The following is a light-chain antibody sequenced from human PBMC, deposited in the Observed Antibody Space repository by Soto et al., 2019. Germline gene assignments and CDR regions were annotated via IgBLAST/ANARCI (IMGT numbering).Light chain of an antibody. V-gene: IGLV2-8*01. CDR2: EVS. J-gene: IGLJ3*02. CDR1: SSDLCGYNY. CDR3: SSNAGSNDLRV. Sequence: QSALTQPPSASGSPGQSVTISCTGTSSDLCGYNYVSWYQQHPGKAPKLMIYEVSKRPSGVPDRFSGSKSGNTASLTVSGLQTEDEADYYCSSNAGSNDLRVFGGGTKLTVL.